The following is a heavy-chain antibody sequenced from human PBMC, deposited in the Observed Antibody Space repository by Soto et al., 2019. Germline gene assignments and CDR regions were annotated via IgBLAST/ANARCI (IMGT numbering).Heavy chain of an antibody. Sequence: QVQLQESGPGLVKPSGTLSLTCAVSGGSISSSNWWSWVRQPPGKGLEWLGEIYHSGSTNYNPSLKSRVTISVDXSKXQXXLXXXXXTXXXTXVXYCARVVVAAMDRFDYWGQGTLVTVSS. CDR2: IYHSGST. CDR1: GGSISSSNW. CDR3: ARVVVAAMDRFDY. D-gene: IGHD2-15*01. J-gene: IGHJ4*02. V-gene: IGHV4-4*02.